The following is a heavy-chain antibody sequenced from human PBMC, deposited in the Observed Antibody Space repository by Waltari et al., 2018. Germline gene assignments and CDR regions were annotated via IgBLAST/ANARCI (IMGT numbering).Heavy chain of an antibody. V-gene: IGHV3-30*03. CDR3: ARDGRYCNSVQCPRTPDY. J-gene: IGHJ4*02. Sequence: QVQLVESGGGVVQPGMSLRLSCAASGFTFSSYGMHWVRQAPGKGLEWVALISHDGETQKYADSVRGRFTISRDNSKNTLFVQMHSLRAEDTAVYYCARDGRYCNSVQCPRTPDYWGQGTLVTVSS. D-gene: IGHD2-2*01. CDR1: GFTFSSYG. CDR2: ISHDGETQ.